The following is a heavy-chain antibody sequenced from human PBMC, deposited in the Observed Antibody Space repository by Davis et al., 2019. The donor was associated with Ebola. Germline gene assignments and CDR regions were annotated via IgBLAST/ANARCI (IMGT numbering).Heavy chain of an antibody. CDR3: ARDGLAFAMPDS. Sequence: PGGSLRLSCAASGFTFSSYSMNWVRQAPGKGLEWVSYISSSSSTIYYADSVKGRFSISRDSSKNTLYLQMNSLRTEDTAVYYCARDGLAFAMPDSWGQGTLVTVSS. V-gene: IGHV3-48*01. D-gene: IGHD2-2*01. J-gene: IGHJ4*02. CDR2: ISSSSSTI. CDR1: GFTFSSYS.